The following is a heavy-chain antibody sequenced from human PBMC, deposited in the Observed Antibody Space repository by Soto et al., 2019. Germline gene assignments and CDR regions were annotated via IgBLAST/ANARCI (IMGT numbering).Heavy chain of an antibody. Sequence: GESLKISCKGSGYSFTNYWIGWVRQMPGKGLEWMGMIYPSDSNTRYSPSFQGQVTISVDKSISTAYLQGRRLKASDTAMYFCARSGTAGYCSSTACYDDSTDSWGQGTRVTVSS. CDR2: IYPSDSNT. CDR1: GYSFTNYW. D-gene: IGHD2-2*01. J-gene: IGHJ4*02. CDR3: ARSGTAGYCSSTACYDDSTDS. V-gene: IGHV5-51*01.